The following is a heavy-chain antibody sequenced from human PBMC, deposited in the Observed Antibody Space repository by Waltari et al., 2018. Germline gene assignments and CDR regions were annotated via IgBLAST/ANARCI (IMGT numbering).Heavy chain of an antibody. D-gene: IGHD3-16*01. V-gene: IGHV4-34*01. CDR2: INHSGST. CDR1: GGSFSGYY. J-gene: IGHJ5*02. Sequence: QVQLQQWGAGLLKPSETLSLTCAVYGGSFSGYYWSWIRQPPGKGLEWIGEINHSGSTNYNPSLKSRVTISVDTSKNQFSLKLSSVTAADTAVYYWASMITFGGVIYTWGQGTLVTVSS. CDR3: ASMITFGGVIYT.